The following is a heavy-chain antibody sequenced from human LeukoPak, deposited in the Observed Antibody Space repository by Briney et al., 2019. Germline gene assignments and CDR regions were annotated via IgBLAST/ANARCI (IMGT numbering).Heavy chain of an antibody. D-gene: IGHD2-15*01. J-gene: IGHJ4*02. V-gene: IGHV3-11*03. CDR3: ARHRGYCSGGTCAAYYFDF. Sequence: GGSLRLSCAASGFTFSGSYMSWIRQAPGKGLECVSYITTRSTYTDCADSVRGRFIISRDNAKNSLYLQMNSLRAEDTAVYYCARHRGYCSGGTCAAYYFDFWGQGTLVTVSS. CDR2: ITTRSTYT. CDR1: GFTFSGSY.